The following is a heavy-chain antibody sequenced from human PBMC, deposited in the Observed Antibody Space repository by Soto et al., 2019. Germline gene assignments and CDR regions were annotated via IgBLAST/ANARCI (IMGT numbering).Heavy chain of an antibody. D-gene: IGHD6-6*01. J-gene: IGHJ6*02. CDR3: AVDLSRQLGETVIYYYYGMDV. CDR2: INPNSGGT. V-gene: IGHV1-2*02. CDR1: GYTFTGYY. Sequence: GASVKVSCKASGYTFTGYYMHWVRQAPGQGLEWMGWINPNSGGTNYAQKFQGRVTMTRDTSISTAYMELSRLRSDDTAVYYCAVDLSRQLGETVIYYYYGMDVWGQGTTVTVSS.